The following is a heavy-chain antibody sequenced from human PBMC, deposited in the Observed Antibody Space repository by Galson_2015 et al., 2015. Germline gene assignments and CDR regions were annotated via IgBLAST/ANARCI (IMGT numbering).Heavy chain of an antibody. CDR3: AKAYGKLTGEGNWFDP. V-gene: IGHV3-23*01. J-gene: IGHJ5*02. D-gene: IGHD7-27*01. CDR1: GFTFSSYA. Sequence: SLRLSCAASGFTFSSYAMSWVRQAPGKGLEWVSAISGNGGSTYYADSVRGRFTISRDNSKNTLYLQMNSLRAEDTAVYYCAKAYGKLTGEGNWFDPWGQGTLVTVSS. CDR2: ISGNGGST.